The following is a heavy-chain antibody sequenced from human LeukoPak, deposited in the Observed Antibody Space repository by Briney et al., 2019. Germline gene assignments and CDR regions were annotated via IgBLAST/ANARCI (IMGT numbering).Heavy chain of an antibody. J-gene: IGHJ4*02. Sequence: TGGSLRPSCAASGFTFSSYSMNWVRQAPGKGLEWVSSISSSSSYIYYAHSVKGRFTISRDNAKNSLYLQMNSLRAEDTAVYYCARSEYDSSGYTFDYWGQGTLVTVSS. CDR1: GFTFSSYS. CDR2: ISSSSSYI. V-gene: IGHV3-21*01. D-gene: IGHD3-22*01. CDR3: ARSEYDSSGYTFDY.